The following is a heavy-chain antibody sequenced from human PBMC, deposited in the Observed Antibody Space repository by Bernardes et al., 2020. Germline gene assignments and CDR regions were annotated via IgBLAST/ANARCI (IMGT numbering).Heavy chain of an antibody. CDR2: ISYDGSNK. J-gene: IGHJ4*02. D-gene: IGHD3-9*01. V-gene: IGHV3-30-3*01. CDR1: GFTFSSYA. CDR3: ARADWLGHFDY. Sequence: GGSLRLSCAASGFTFSSYAMHWVRQAPGKGLEWVAVISYDGSNKYYADSVKGRFTISRDNSKNTLYLQMNSLRAEDTAVYYCARADWLGHFDYWGQGTLVTVSS.